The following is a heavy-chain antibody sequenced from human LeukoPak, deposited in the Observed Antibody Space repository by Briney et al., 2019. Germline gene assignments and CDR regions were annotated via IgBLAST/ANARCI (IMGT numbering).Heavy chain of an antibody. CDR3: ARAWVATVRRGAFDI. CDR2: INSDGSST. D-gene: IGHD5-12*01. Sequence: GSLRLSCAASGFTFSSYWMHWVRQAPGKGLVWVSRINSDGSSTSYADSVKGRFTISRDNSKNTLYLQMNSLRAEDTAVYYCARAWVATVRRGAFDIWGQGTMVTVSS. V-gene: IGHV3-74*01. J-gene: IGHJ3*02. CDR1: GFTFSSYW.